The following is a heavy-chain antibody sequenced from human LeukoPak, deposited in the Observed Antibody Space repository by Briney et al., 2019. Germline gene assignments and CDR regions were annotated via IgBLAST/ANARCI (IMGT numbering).Heavy chain of an antibody. D-gene: IGHD3-3*01. V-gene: IGHV3-33*01. CDR1: GFTFSSYG. Sequence: GRSLRLFCAASGFTFSSYGMHWVRQAPGKGLEWVAVIWYDGSNKYCADSVKGRFTISRDNSKHTLYLQMNSLRAEDTAVYYCTRGLTDFWSGYFYGGGGTGYYMDVWGKGTTVTVSS. CDR2: IWYDGSNK. CDR3: TRGLTDFWSGYFYGGGGTGYYMDV. J-gene: IGHJ6*03.